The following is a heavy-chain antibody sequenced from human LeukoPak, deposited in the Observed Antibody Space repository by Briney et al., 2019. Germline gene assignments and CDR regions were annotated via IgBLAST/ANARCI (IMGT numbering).Heavy chain of an antibody. V-gene: IGHV4-34*01. CDR3: ARGKGSGYYHKYDY. CDR1: GGSFSGYY. D-gene: IGHD3-22*01. CDR2: INHSGST. Sequence: SETLSLTCAVYGGSFSGYYWSWIRQPPGKGLEWIGEINHSGSTNYNPSLKSRVTISVDTSKNQFSLKLSSVTAADTAVYYCARGKGSGYYHKYDYWGQGTLVTVSS. J-gene: IGHJ4*02.